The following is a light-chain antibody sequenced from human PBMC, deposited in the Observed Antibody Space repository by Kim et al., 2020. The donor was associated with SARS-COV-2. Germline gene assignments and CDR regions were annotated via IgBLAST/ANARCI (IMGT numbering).Light chain of an antibody. CDR2: RDS. V-gene: IGLV3-9*01. CDR1: NIGSKN. Sequence: SSELTQPLSVSVALGQTARITCGGNNIGSKNVHWYQQKPGQAPVLVIYRDSNRTSGIPERFSGSNAGNTATLTISRAQAGDEADYYCQVWDSSTAVFGGGTKLTVL. J-gene: IGLJ3*02. CDR3: QVWDSSTAV.